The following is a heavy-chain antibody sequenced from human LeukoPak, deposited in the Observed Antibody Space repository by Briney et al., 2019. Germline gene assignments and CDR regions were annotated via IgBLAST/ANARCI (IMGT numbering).Heavy chain of an antibody. D-gene: IGHD3-10*01. Sequence: SQTLSLTCTVSGGSISSGSYYWSWIRQPDGKGLEWIGRIYSSGSTNYNPSLKSRVTISIDTSKNQFSLKLSSVTAADTAVYYCARKNYYGSGADYYYYMDVWGKGTTVTVSS. J-gene: IGHJ6*03. CDR3: ARKNYYGSGADYYYYMDV. CDR2: IYSSGST. CDR1: GGSISSGSYY. V-gene: IGHV4-61*02.